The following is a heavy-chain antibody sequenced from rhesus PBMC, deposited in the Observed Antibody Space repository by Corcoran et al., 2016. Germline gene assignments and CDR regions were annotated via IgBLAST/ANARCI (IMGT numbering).Heavy chain of an antibody. CDR2: VFGDGGNT. V-gene: IGHV4-93*02. D-gene: IGHD5-42*01. CDR1: GDSFTPYW. CDR3: TRFPLRGHSLDV. Sequence: VQLQESDPGLLKPSDTLSLTCSVSGDSFTPYWLAWVRQPPGKGLEWIGGVFGDGGNTEYNPSLNGRVTTSIDTSKSQFSLMLASVTAADTAVYYCTRFPLRGHSLDVWGRGILVTVSS. J-gene: IGHJ5-2*02.